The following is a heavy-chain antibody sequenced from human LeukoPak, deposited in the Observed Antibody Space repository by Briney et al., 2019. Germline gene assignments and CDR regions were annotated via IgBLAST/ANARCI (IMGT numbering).Heavy chain of an antibody. Sequence: GASVTVSCTASGYTFTSYGISWVRQAPGQGLEWMGWISAYNGNTNYAQKLQGRVTMTTDTSTGTAYMELRSLRSDDTAVYYCARDLGSWYWFDPWGQGTLVTVSS. V-gene: IGHV1-18*01. CDR3: ARDLGSWYWFDP. CDR2: ISAYNGNT. J-gene: IGHJ5*02. D-gene: IGHD6-13*01. CDR1: GYTFTSYG.